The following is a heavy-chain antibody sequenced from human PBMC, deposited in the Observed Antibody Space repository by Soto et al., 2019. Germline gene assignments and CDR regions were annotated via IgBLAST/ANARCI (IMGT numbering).Heavy chain of an antibody. J-gene: IGHJ5*02. V-gene: IGHV3-23*01. CDR1: GSTFSSYA. Sequence: EVQLLESGGGLVQPGGSLRLSCAASGSTFSSYAMSWARQAPGKGLEWVSAISGSGGMTFYADSVKGRFTISRDNSKKTLYLQMNSLRAEDTAVYYCARKYYDDSSGYHGNWFDPWGQGTLVTVSS. CDR3: ARKYYDDSSGYHGNWFDP. D-gene: IGHD3-22*01. CDR2: ISGSGGMT.